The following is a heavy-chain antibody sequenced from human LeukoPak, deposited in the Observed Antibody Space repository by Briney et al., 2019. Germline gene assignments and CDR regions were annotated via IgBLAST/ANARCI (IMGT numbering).Heavy chain of an antibody. J-gene: IGHJ4*02. CDR3: AKGYLSSSSLAPIDY. V-gene: IGHV3-23*01. D-gene: IGHD6-6*01. CDR2: ISGSGGST. Sequence: GGSLRLSCAASGLTFSSYVMSWVRQAPGKGLEWVSSISGSGGSTYYADSVKGRFTISRDNSKNSLYLQMNSLRAEDTALFYCAKGYLSSSSLAPIDYWGQGTLVTVSS. CDR1: GLTFSSYV.